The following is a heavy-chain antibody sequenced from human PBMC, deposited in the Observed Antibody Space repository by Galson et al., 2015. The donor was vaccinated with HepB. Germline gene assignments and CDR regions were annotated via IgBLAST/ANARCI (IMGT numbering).Heavy chain of an antibody. J-gene: IGHJ6*02. D-gene: IGHD3-22*01. CDR2: ISWDGGST. Sequence: SLRLSCAASGFTFDDYTMHWVRQAPGKGLEWVSLISWDGGSTYYADSVKGRFTISRDNSKNSLYLQMNSLRTEDTALYYCAKDYGHASYDSSDVGGMDVWGQGTTVTVSS. V-gene: IGHV3-43*01. CDR1: GFTFDDYT. CDR3: AKDYGHASYDSSDVGGMDV.